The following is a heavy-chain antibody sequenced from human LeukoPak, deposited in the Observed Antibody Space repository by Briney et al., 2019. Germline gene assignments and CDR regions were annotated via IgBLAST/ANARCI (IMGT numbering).Heavy chain of an antibody. CDR1: GFPFSSYG. CDR3: AKDRNIVIIPAAIEGFDY. Sequence: GGSLRLSCAASGFPFSSYGMPWVRQAPGEGLEWLAVIWNDGSKKLYADSVKGRFTVSRDNHKNVVFLQMNTLRVDDTAVYYCAKDRNIVIIPAAIEGFDYWGLGTLVTVAS. J-gene: IGHJ4*02. CDR2: IWNDGSKK. V-gene: IGHV3-33*06. D-gene: IGHD2-2*01.